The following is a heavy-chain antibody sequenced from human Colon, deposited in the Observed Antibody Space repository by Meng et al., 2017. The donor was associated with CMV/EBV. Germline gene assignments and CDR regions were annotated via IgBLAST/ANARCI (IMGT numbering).Heavy chain of an antibody. V-gene: IGHV3-7*01. D-gene: IGHD1-1*01. CDR3: ATNGFEY. J-gene: IGHJ4*02. CDR1: GFTFSSDW. Sequence: SCAASGFTFSSDWMSWVRQAPGKGLEWVANIKQDGSEKYYVDSVKDRFTISRDNAKNSLYLQMKSLRDEDTAVYYCATNGFEYWGQGTLVTVSS. CDR2: IKQDGSEK.